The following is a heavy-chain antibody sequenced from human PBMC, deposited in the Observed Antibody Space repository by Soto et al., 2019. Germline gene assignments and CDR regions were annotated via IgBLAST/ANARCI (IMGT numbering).Heavy chain of an antibody. V-gene: IGHV4-61*08. J-gene: IGHJ5*02. CDR2: IYYSGST. Sequence: PSETLCLTCTVSGCSFSRGDYDWSWIRPPPGKGMEWIGYIYYSGSTNYNPSLKTRVSISPDTSNNQNTLRLTSVTAADTAVYYFAKIPVDTYMINWFDPWGQGTLVTVSS. D-gene: IGHD5-18*01. CDR3: AKIPVDTYMINWFDP. CDR1: GCSFSRGDYD.